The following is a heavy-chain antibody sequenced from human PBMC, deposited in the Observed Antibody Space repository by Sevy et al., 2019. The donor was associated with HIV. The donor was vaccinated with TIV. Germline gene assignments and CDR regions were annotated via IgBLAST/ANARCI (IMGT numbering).Heavy chain of an antibody. CDR2: IYYSGST. J-gene: IGHJ3*02. CDR3: AGATFGGFLDI. D-gene: IGHD3-16*01. Sequence: SETLSLTCTVSGGSISSYYWSWIRQPPGKGLEWIGYIYYSGSTNYNPSLKSRVTISVDTSKNQFSLKLSTVTAEDTAVDYCAGATFGGFLDIWGQGTMVTV. V-gene: IGHV4-59*01. CDR1: GGSISSYY.